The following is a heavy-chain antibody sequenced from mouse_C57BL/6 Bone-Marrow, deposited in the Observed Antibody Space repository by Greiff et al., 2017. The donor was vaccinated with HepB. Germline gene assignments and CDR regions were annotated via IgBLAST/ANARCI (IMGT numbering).Heavy chain of an antibody. CDR1: GYTFTSYW. Sequence: QVQLQQPGAELVKPGASVKLSCKASGYTFTSYWMHWVKQRPGQGLEWIGMIHPNSGSTNYNEKFKSKATLTVDKSSSTAYMQLSSLTSEDSAVYYCAREGVYYGNLNAMDYWGQGTSVTVSS. CDR2: IHPNSGST. V-gene: IGHV1-64*01. CDR3: AREGVYYGNLNAMDY. D-gene: IGHD2-1*01. J-gene: IGHJ4*01.